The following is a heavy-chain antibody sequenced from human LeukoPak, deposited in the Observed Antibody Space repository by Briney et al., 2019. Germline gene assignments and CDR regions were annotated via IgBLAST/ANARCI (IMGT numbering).Heavy chain of an antibody. Sequence: KFQGRVTITRDTSASTAYMELSSLGSEDTAVYCCARGVAVAGTREYFQHWGQGTLVTVSS. J-gene: IGHJ1*01. V-gene: IGHV1-3*01. CDR3: ARGVAVAGTREYFQH. D-gene: IGHD6-19*01.